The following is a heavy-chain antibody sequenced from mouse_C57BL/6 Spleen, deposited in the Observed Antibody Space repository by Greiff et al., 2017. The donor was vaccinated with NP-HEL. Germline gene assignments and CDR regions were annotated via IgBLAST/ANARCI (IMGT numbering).Heavy chain of an antibody. Sequence: QVQLQQSGAELVRPGASVTLSCKASGYTFTDYEMHWVKQTPVHGLEWIGAIDPETGGTAYNQKFKGKAILTADKSSSTAYMELRSLTSEDSAVYYCTGSITTVVATWYFDVWGTGTTVTVSS. D-gene: IGHD1-1*01. V-gene: IGHV1-15*01. CDR3: TGSITTVVATWYFDV. J-gene: IGHJ1*03. CDR1: GYTFTDYE. CDR2: IDPETGGT.